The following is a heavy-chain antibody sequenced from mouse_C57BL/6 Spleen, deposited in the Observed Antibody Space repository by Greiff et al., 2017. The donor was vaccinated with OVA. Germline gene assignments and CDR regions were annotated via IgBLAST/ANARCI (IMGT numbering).Heavy chain of an antibody. J-gene: IGHJ4*01. D-gene: IGHD1-1*01. Sequence: EVQLVESGPSLVRPSQTLSLTCTVTGFSINSDCYWIWIRQFPGNKLEYIGYTFYSGITYYNPSLESRTYITRDTSKNQFSLKLSSVTTEDTATYYCATGSSYYYAMDYWGQGTSVTVSS. V-gene: IGHV3-3*01. CDR3: ATGSSYYYAMDY. CDR1: GFSINSDCY. CDR2: TFYSGIT.